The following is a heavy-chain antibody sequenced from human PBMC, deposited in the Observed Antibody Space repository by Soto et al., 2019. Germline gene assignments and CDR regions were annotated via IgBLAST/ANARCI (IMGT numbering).Heavy chain of an antibody. Sequence: GGSLRLSCAASGFIFSIYGMHWVRQAPGKGLEWLAVIWHDGSIKYYADSVKGRFTISRDNSKNTLYLQMNSLRAEDTAVYHCARDVSFDFWGQAHLVTLSS. CDR1: GFIFSIYG. V-gene: IGHV3-33*01. CDR2: IWHDGSIK. CDR3: ARDVSFDF. J-gene: IGHJ4*02.